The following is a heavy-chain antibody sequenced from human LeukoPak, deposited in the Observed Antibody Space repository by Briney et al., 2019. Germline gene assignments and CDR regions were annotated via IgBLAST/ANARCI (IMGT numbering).Heavy chain of an antibody. D-gene: IGHD5-12*01. J-gene: IGHJ4*02. CDR3: ARDGLVATGALDY. Sequence: GGSLRLSCAASGFTFSSYSMNWVRQAPGKGLEWVSSISSSSSYIYYADSAKGRFTISRDNAKNSLYLQMNSLRAEDTAVYYCARDGLVATGALDYWGQGTLVTVSS. V-gene: IGHV3-21*01. CDR1: GFTFSSYS. CDR2: ISSSSSYI.